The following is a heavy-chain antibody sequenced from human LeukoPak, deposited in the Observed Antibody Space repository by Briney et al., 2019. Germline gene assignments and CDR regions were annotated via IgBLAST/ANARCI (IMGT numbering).Heavy chain of an antibody. CDR1: GYFISSGYY. CDR3: ARGAGCSGGSCSNGDY. D-gene: IGHD2-15*01. V-gene: IGHV4-38-2*01. Sequence: SETLSLTCAVSGYFISSGYYWDWIRQPPGKGLEWIGTIYHSGSTYYNPSLKSRVTMSVDTSKNQFSLKLSSVTAADTAVYYCARGAGCSGGSCSNGDYWGQGTLVTVSS. CDR2: IYHSGST. J-gene: IGHJ4*02.